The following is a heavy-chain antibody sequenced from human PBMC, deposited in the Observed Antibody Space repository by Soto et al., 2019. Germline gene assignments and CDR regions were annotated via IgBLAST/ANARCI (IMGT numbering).Heavy chain of an antibody. CDR2: ISDRDGFT. V-gene: IGHV3-23*01. J-gene: IGHJ4*02. CDR1: GFTFSSYA. Sequence: GGSLRLSCAASGFTFSSYAMSWVRQAPGKGLEWVSTISDRDGFTYYGDSVKGRFTISRDDSKNTLYLQMNSLRAEDTAVYYCAKDVNNNQWGQGALVTVSS. CDR3: AKDVNNNQ. D-gene: IGHD1-1*01.